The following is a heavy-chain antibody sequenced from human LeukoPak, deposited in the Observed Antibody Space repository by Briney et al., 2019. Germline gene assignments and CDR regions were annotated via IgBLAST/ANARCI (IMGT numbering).Heavy chain of an antibody. CDR2: ISENGGRT. V-gene: IGHV3-23*01. CDR3: AKDLSLRSSDWYPGFDY. CDR1: GFTFRRYA. D-gene: IGHD6-19*01. Sequence: PGGSLRLSCAASGFTFRRYAINWVRQAPGKGLEWISVISENGGRTYYADSVKGRFTISTDYSKNTLYLQMNSLRAEDTAVYYCAKDLSLRSSDWYPGFDYWGQGTLVTVPS. J-gene: IGHJ4*02.